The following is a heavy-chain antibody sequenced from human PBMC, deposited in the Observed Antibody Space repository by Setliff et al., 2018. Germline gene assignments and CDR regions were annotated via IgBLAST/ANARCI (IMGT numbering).Heavy chain of an antibody. CDR2: ISASGDTT. CDR1: GYTSSSYA. D-gene: IGHD1-26*01. J-gene: IGHJ4*02. Sequence: GGSLRLSCAASGYTSSSYAMTWVRQAPGKGLEWVSIISASGDTTYYADSVKGRFTISRDNSKNTLYLQMNSPRAEDTAVYYCCSGSYLFVYWGQGSLVTVSS. CDR3: CSGSYLFVY. V-gene: IGHV3-23*01.